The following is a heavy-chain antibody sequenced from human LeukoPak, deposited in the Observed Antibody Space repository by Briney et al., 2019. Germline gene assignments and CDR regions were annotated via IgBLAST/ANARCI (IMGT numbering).Heavy chain of an antibody. Sequence: ASVKVSCKASGYTFSSYDINRVPQATGQGLEWMGWMSPNSGNTGFAQKFKGRLTMTRDPSIGTAYMELSSLKPEDTAVYYCTRVHFQEPNNWFGPWGQGTQVTVSS. CDR3: TRVHFQEPNNWFGP. CDR1: GYTFSSYD. CDR2: MSPNSGNT. D-gene: IGHD1-26*01. V-gene: IGHV1-8*02. J-gene: IGHJ5*02.